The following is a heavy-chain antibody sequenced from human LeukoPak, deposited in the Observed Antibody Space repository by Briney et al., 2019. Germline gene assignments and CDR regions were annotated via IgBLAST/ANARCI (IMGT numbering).Heavy chain of an antibody. J-gene: IGHJ4*02. CDR3: ARQEAGDYFDY. V-gene: IGHV5-51*01. CDR1: GYSFTSYW. CDR2: IYPGDSDT. Sequence: GESLKISCKGTGYSFTSYWIAWVRQMPGKGLGWMGIIYPGDSDTRHSPSFQGQVTISADKSISTAYLQWSSLKASDTAMYYGARQEAGDYFDYWGQGTLVTVSS. D-gene: IGHD6-19*01.